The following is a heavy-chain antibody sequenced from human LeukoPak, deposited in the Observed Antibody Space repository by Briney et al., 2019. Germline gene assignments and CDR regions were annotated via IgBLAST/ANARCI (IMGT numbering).Heavy chain of an antibody. Sequence: PSETLSLTCAVYGGSFSGYYWSWIRQPPGKGLEWIGEINHSGSTNYNPSLKSRVTISVDTSKNQFSLKLSSVTAADTAVYYCARGIWFDPWGQGTLVTVSS. V-gene: IGHV4-34*01. J-gene: IGHJ5*02. CDR2: INHSGST. CDR1: GGSFSGYY. CDR3: ARGIWFDP.